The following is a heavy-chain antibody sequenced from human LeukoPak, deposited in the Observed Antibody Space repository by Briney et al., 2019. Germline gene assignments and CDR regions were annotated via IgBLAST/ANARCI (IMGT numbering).Heavy chain of an antibody. V-gene: IGHV4-39*01. CDR3: ARRDGYKIPSIDY. CDR1: GGSISSSSYY. Sequence: PSETLSLTCTASGGSISSSSYYWGWIRQPPGKGLEWIGSIYYSGSTYYNPSLKSRVTISLYTSKNQFSLKLSSVPAADTAVYYCARRDGYKIPSIDYWGQGTLVTVSS. D-gene: IGHD5-24*01. CDR2: IYYSGST. J-gene: IGHJ4*02.